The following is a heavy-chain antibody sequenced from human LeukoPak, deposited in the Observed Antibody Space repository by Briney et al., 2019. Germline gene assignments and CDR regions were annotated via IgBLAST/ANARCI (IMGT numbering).Heavy chain of an antibody. CDR2: ISYDGSNK. CDR3: ASFSYSSGWYEVY. Sequence: GGSLRLSCAASGFTFSSYAMHWVRQAPGKGLEWVAVISYDGSNKYYADSVKGRFTISRDNSKNTLYLQMNSLRAEDTAVYYCASFSYSSGWYEVYWGQGTLVTVSS. CDR1: GFTFSSYA. J-gene: IGHJ4*02. V-gene: IGHV3-30*04. D-gene: IGHD6-19*01.